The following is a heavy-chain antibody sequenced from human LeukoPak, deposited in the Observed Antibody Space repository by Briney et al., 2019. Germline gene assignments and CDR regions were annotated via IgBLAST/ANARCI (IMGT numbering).Heavy chain of an antibody. J-gene: IGHJ4*02. V-gene: IGHV3-21*01. D-gene: IGHD5-24*01. CDR3: AIGGDGYNGMFLDY. Sequence: GRSLSPSCAPSGFTFSSYSMNWVRQAPGKGLEWVSSTSSSNIYINDAVSVKGRITNSRDNAKNSLYLQMNSLRDEDTAVYYCAIGGDGYNGMFLDYWGQGTLVTVSS. CDR1: GFTFSSYS. CDR2: TSSSNIYI.